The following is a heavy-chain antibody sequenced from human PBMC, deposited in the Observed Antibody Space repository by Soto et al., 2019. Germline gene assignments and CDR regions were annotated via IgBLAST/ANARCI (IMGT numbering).Heavy chain of an antibody. Sequence: QVQLGESGPGLVKASQTLSLTCTVSGDSMRSGGYFWSWIRQQPGKGLEWIGYIYYSESAYYYNPSLRSRVTMSVDTSKSQFSLRLSSVTVADTAVYFCARDRGISDSTAYYYHGLDVWGQGTTVTVSS. CDR1: GDSMRSGGYF. CDR3: ARDRGISDSTAYYYHGLDV. CDR2: IYYSESA. D-gene: IGHD3-10*01. V-gene: IGHV4-31*03. J-gene: IGHJ6*02.